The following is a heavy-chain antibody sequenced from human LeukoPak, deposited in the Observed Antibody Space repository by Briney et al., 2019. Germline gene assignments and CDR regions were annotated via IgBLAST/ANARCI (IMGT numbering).Heavy chain of an antibody. Sequence: SETLSLTCTVSGGSISGYYWSWIRQPAGKGLEWIGRVYTSGSSKNNPSLKSRVTMSVDTTKSQFSLKLSSVTAADTAVYYCARVYSSYYYFDSWGQGTLVTVSS. V-gene: IGHV4-4*07. D-gene: IGHD6-19*01. CDR1: GGSISGYY. CDR2: VYTSGSS. J-gene: IGHJ4*02. CDR3: ARVYSSYYYFDS.